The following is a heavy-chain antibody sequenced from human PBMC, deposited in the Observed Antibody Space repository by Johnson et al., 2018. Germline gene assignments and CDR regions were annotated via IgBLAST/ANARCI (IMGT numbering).Heavy chain of an antibody. J-gene: IGHJ6*02. CDR1: GFTFSSYW. D-gene: IGHD1-1*01. CDR3: AKSPHPPPGTDLWAPAGADYYYYDGMDV. CDR2: IKQDGSEK. V-gene: IGHV3-7*03. Sequence: VQLVQSGGGLVKPGGSLRLSCAASGFTFSSYWMSWVRQAPGKGLEWVANIKQDGSEKYYVDSVKGRFTISRDNSKNTLYLQMNSLRAEDTAVNYCAKSPHPPPGTDLWAPAGADYYYYDGMDVGGQGTTVTVSS.